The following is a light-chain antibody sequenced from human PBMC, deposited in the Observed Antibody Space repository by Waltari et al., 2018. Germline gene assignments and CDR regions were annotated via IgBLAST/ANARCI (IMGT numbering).Light chain of an antibody. V-gene: IGKV3-20*01. CDR2: GAS. CDR1: QSVSSSY. Sequence: ELVLTQSPGTLSLSPGERATLSCRASQSVSSSYLAWYQQKPGQAPRLLIYGASSSATGIPDRFSGSGSGTDFTLTISRLEPEDFAVYYCQQYGSSPPITFGQGTRLEIK. CDR3: QQYGSSPPIT. J-gene: IGKJ5*01.